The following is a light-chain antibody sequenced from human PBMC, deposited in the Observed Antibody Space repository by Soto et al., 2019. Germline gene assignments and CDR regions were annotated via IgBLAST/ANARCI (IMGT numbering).Light chain of an antibody. CDR1: QSVSSW. CDR3: QHYASFSGT. J-gene: IGKJ1*01. CDR2: KAS. Sequence: DIQMTQSPSTLSASVGDRVTITCRASQSVSSWVAWYHLKPGKAPKLLIYKASTLETGVPSRFSGSGSRTEFTLTISTLQPDDSATYYCQHYASFSGTFGQGTKVEIK. V-gene: IGKV1-5*03.